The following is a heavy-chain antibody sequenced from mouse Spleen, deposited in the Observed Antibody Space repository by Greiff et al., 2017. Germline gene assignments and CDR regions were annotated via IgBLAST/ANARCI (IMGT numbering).Heavy chain of an antibody. V-gene: IGHV5-12*01. CDR3: ARGYYGSSPYYFDY. CDR2: ISNGGGST. Sequence: EVNVVESGGGLVQPGGSLKLSCAASGFTFSDYYMYWVRQTPEKRLEWVAYISNGGGSTYYPDTVKGRFTISRDNAKNTLYLQMSRLKSEDTAMYYCARGYYGSSPYYFDYWGQGTTLTVSS. J-gene: IGHJ2*01. D-gene: IGHD1-1*01. CDR1: GFTFSDYY.